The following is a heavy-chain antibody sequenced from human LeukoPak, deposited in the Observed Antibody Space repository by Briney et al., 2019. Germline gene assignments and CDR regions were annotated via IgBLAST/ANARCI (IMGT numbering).Heavy chain of an antibody. CDR1: GYTSTSYD. J-gene: IGHJ4*02. CDR2: MNPNSGNT. V-gene: IGHV1-8*01. CDR3: ARARRGYSYGTRGDFDY. D-gene: IGHD5-18*01. Sequence: GASVKVSCKASGYTSTSYDINWVRQATGQGLEWMGWMNPNSGNTGYAQKFQGRVTMTRNTSISTAYMELSSLRSEDTAVYYCARARRGYSYGTRGDFDYWGQGTLVTVSS.